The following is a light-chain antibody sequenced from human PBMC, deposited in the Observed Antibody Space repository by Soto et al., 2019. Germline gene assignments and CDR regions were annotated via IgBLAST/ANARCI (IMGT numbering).Light chain of an antibody. CDR2: DAS. V-gene: IGKV3-11*01. CDR3: QQRGNWPRGT. J-gene: IGKJ2*02. Sequence: EIVLTQSPATLSLSPGERATLACRASQSVGSYLAWYQHKPGQAPRLLIHDASNRATGIPARFSGSGSGTDFALPISSLEAEDSAGYYCQQRGNWPRGTFGQGTKLEIK. CDR1: QSVGSY.